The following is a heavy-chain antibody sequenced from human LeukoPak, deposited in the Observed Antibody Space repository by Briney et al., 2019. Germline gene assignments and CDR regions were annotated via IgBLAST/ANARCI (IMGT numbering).Heavy chain of an antibody. V-gene: IGHV4-59*01. D-gene: IGHD5-18*01. CDR3: ARTDTAMVTYFDY. CDR2: IYYSEST. CDR1: GGSISSYY. Sequence: SETLSLTCTVSGGSISSYYWSWIRQPPGKGLEWIGYIYYSESTNYNPSLKSRVTISVDTSKNQFSLKLSSVTAADTAVYYCARTDTAMVTYFDYWGQGTLVTVSS. J-gene: IGHJ4*02.